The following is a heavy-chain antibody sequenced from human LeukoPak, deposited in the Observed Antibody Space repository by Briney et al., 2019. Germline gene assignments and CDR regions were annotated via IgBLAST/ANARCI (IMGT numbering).Heavy chain of an antibody. V-gene: IGHV3-53*01. CDR2: IYSGGST. J-gene: IGHJ6*03. CDR3: AKNIRQLGNYYYYMDV. Sequence: PGGSLRLSCAASGFTVSSNYMSWVRQAPGKGLEWVSVIYSGGSTYYADSVKGRFTISRDNPKNTLYLQMNSLRADDTAVYYCAKNIRQLGNYYYYMDVWGKGTTVTVSS. D-gene: IGHD7-27*01. CDR1: GFTVSSNY.